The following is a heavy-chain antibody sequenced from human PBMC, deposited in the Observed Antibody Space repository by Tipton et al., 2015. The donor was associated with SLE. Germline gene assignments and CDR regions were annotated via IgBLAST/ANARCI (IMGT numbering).Heavy chain of an antibody. CDR3: ASGSTGTWFAP. CDR1: GGSFSDYY. V-gene: IGHV4-34*01. D-gene: IGHD1-1*01. J-gene: IGHJ5*02. Sequence: TLSLTCAVYGGSFSDYYWGWIRQPPGKGLEWIGEITHSGSTNYNPSLKSRVTISVDTSKNQFSLNLSSVTAADTAVYYCASGSTGTWFAPWGQGTLVTVSS. CDR2: ITHSGST.